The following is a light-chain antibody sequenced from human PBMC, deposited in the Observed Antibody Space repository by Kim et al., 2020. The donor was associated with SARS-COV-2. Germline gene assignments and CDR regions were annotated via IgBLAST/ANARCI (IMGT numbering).Light chain of an antibody. CDR2: DVS. V-gene: IGLV2-14*03. J-gene: IGLJ1*01. CDR1: SSDVGGYNY. CDR3: SSYTSSSTLV. Sequence: GQSITSSCTGTSSDVGGYNYVSWYQQHPGKAPKLMIYDVSYRPSGVSNRFSGSKSGNTASLTISGLQAEDEADYYCSSYTSSSTLVFGTGTKVTVL.